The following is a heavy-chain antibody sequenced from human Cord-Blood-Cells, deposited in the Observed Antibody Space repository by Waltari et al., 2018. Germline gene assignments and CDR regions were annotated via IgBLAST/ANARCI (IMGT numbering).Heavy chain of an antibody. CDR2: TRNKANSYTT. V-gene: IGHV3-72*01. D-gene: IGHD3-22*01. Sequence: APGKGLEWVGRTRNKANSYTTEYAASVKGRFTISRDDSKNSLYLQMNSLKTEDTAVYYCARSYYDSSGYYYYFDYWGQGTLVTVSS. J-gene: IGHJ4*02. CDR3: ARSYYDSSGYYYYFDY.